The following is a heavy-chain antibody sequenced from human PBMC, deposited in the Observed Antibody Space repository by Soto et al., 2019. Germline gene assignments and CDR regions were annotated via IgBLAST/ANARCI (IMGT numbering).Heavy chain of an antibody. Sequence: GGSLRLSCAASGFTFSSYAMSWVRQAPGKGLEWVSAISGSGGSTYYADSVKGRFTISRDNSKNTLYLQMNSLRAEDTAVYYCAKDLEGSGYSTYYFDYWGQGTLVTAPQ. V-gene: IGHV3-23*01. CDR2: ISGSGGST. J-gene: IGHJ4*02. CDR1: GFTFSSYA. D-gene: IGHD3-3*01. CDR3: AKDLEGSGYSTYYFDY.